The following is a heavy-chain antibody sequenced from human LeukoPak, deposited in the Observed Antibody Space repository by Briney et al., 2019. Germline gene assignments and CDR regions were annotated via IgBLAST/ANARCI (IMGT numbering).Heavy chain of an antibody. V-gene: IGHV1-69*13. J-gene: IGHJ4*02. D-gene: IGHD2-21*01. CDR1: GHTFTTYY. CDR2: IIPIFGTA. CDR3: AREIVGATTCFDY. Sequence: ASVKVSCKASGHTFTTYYVHLVRQAPGQGLEWMGGIIPIFGTANYAQKFQGRVTITADESTSTAYMELSSLRSEDTAVYYCAREIVGATTCFDYWGQGTLVTVSS.